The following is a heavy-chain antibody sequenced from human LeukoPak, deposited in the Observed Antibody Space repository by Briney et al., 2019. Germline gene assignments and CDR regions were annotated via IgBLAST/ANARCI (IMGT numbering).Heavy chain of an antibody. CDR2: IYYSGST. CDR1: GGSISSYY. V-gene: IGHV4-59*08. D-gene: IGHD3-22*01. J-gene: IGHJ6*02. Sequence: PSETLSLTCTVSGGSISSYYWSWIRQPPGKGLEWIGYIYYSGSTNYNPSLKSRVTISVDTSKNQFSLKLSSVTAADTAVYYCARLYDDSSGYVYYYYGMDVWGQGTTVTVSS. CDR3: ARLYDDSSGYVYYYYGMDV.